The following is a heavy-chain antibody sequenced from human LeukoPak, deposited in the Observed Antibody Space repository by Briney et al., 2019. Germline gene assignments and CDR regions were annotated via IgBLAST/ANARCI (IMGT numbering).Heavy chain of an antibody. CDR2: ISAYNGNT. V-gene: IGHV1-18*01. J-gene: IGHJ6*02. CDR3: ARDPPALLWFGELSLYYYYYGMDV. D-gene: IGHD3-10*01. CDR1: GYTFTSYG. Sequence: ASVKVSCKASGYTFTSYGISWVRQAPGQGLEWMGWISAYNGNTTYAQKLQGRVTMTTDTSTSTAYMELRSLRSDDTAVYYRARDPPALLWFGELSLYYYYYGMDVWGQGTTVTVSS.